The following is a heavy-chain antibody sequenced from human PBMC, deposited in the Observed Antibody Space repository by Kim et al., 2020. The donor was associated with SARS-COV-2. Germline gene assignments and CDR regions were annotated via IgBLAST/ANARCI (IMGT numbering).Heavy chain of an antibody. V-gene: IGHV3-15*01. CDR3: TAQQRITMIVVVIFPDY. D-gene: IGHD3-22*01. J-gene: IGHJ4*02. Sequence: PVKGRFTISRDDSKNTLYQQMNSLKTEETAVYYCTAQQRITMIVVVIFPDYWGQGTLVTVSS.